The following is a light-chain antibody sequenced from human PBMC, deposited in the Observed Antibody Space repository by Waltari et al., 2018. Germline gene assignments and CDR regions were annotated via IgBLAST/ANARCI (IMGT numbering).Light chain of an antibody. Sequence: QSVLTQPPSVSGAPGQSVTMSCSGSSSNIGAGYVVHWYQQLPGKAPQLLIFDNYGLPSGVPDRFSVSRSGTSASPAITGLQAEDEAQYYCQSYDTNLSGSIFGGGTKLTVL. V-gene: IGLV1-40*01. J-gene: IGLJ2*01. CDR2: DNY. CDR3: QSYDTNLSGSI. CDR1: SSNIGAGYV.